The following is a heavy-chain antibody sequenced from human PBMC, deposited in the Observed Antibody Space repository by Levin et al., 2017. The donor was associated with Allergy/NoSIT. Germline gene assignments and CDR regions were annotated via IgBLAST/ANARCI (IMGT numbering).Heavy chain of an antibody. J-gene: IGHJ4*02. CDR1: RSSVSTYA. CDR3: TRDYYFDRSGERTLPAY. Sequence: LSLTCAASRSSVSTYAMMWVRQGPGKGLEWVAAISGMGHNTYYAESVKGRFTISIDNSKNTLYLEMKSLRVEDTAVYYCTRDYYFDRSGERTLPAYWGQGTLVTVSS. D-gene: IGHD3-22*01. V-gene: IGHV3-23*01. CDR2: ISGMGHNT.